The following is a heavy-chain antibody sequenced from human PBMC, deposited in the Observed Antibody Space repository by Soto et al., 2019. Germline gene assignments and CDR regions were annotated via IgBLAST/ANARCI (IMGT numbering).Heavy chain of an antibody. CDR2: INHRRST. V-gene: IGHV4-34*01. J-gene: IGHJ4*02. CDR3: ARVTVTQDFDY. Sequence: SETLSLTCAVYGGSFSGYYWTWSRQPPGKGLEWIGEINHRRSTSYNPSLKSRVTISVDTSKNQFSLKLSSVTAADTAVYYCARVTVTQDFDYWGQGTLVTAPQ. D-gene: IGHD2-21*02. CDR1: GGSFSGYY.